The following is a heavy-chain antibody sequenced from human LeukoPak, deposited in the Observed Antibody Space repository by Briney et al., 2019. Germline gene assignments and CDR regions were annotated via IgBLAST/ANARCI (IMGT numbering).Heavy chain of an antibody. CDR1: GFTFSSYA. V-gene: IGHV3-23*01. CDR3: AKDSIEQQLVPRWFDP. Sequence: PGGSLRLSCAASGFTFSSYAMSWVRQAPGKGLEWVSAISGSGGSTYYVDSVKGRFTISRDNSKNTLYLQMNSLRAEDTAVYYCAKDSIEQQLVPRWFDPWGQGTLVTVSS. J-gene: IGHJ5*02. D-gene: IGHD6-13*01. CDR2: ISGSGGST.